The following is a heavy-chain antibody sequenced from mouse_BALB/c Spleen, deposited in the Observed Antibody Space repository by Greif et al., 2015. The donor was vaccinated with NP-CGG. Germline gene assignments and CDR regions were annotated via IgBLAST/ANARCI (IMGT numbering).Heavy chain of an antibody. D-gene: IGHD3-1*01. CDR2: IRNKANGYTT. CDR1: GFTFTDYY. Sequence: EVKVVESGGGLVQPGGSLRLYCATSGFTFTDYYLSWVRQPPGKALEWLGFIRNKANGYTTEYSASVKGRFTISRDNSQSILYLQMNTLRAEDSATYYCARDMGAPWFAYWGQGTLVTVSA. V-gene: IGHV7-3*02. CDR3: ARDMGAPWFAY. J-gene: IGHJ3*01.